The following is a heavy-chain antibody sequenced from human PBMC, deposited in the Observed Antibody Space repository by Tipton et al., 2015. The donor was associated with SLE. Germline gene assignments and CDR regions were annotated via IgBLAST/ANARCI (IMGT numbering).Heavy chain of an antibody. Sequence: SLRLSCAASGFTFSDYYMNWIRQAPGKGLEWVTAITDETEHRTFADSVKGRVTVSRDNSKNTVSLQMNSLRVEDTAVYYCARGKGYDFGDAWGQGILVTVSS. CDR2: ITDETEHR. D-gene: IGHD4-17*01. CDR3: ARGKGYDFGDA. V-gene: IGHV3-11*05. CDR1: GFTFSDYY. J-gene: IGHJ5*02.